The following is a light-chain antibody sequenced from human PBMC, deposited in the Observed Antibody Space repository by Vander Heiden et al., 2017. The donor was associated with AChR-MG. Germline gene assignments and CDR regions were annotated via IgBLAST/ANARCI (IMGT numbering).Light chain of an antibody. Sequence: DIVMTQSPATLSVSPGERATLSCRAGQSVSSDLAWYQQRPGQAPRLLIYGATTRATGIPARFSGSGSETEFTLTSISLQSEDFSVYYCQRYNDWPQTFGQGTKVEIK. CDR2: GAT. V-gene: IGKV3-15*01. CDR1: QSVSSD. J-gene: IGKJ1*01. CDR3: QRYNDWPQT.